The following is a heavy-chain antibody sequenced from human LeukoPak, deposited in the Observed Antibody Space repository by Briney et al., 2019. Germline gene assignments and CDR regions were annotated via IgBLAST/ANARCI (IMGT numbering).Heavy chain of an antibody. J-gene: IGHJ3*02. CDR3: ARTVGATRGGAFDI. CDR2: ISSSNSYI. V-gene: IGHV3-21*01. CDR1: GFTFSSYS. Sequence: GGSLVLSCAASGFTFSSYSMNWVRQAPGKGLEWVSSISSSNSYIYYADSVKGRFTISRDNAKNSLYLQMNSLRAEDTAVYYCARTVGATRGGAFDIWGQGTMVTVSS. D-gene: IGHD1-26*01.